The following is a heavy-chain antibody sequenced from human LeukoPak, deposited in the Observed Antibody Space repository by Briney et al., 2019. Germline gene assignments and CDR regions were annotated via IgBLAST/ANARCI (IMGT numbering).Heavy chain of an antibody. CDR3: ARVVFPDYYYYYYMDV. D-gene: IGHD3-10*01. J-gene: IGHJ6*03. V-gene: IGHV4-4*07. Sequence: SETLSLTCTVSGNSFGDYYWSWIRQPAGKGLEWIGRIYTNGSTTYNPSLKSRVTISVDTSKNQFSLKVNPVTAADTAVYYCARVVFPDYYYYYYMDVWGKGTTVTVSS. CDR2: IYTNGST. CDR1: GNSFGDYY.